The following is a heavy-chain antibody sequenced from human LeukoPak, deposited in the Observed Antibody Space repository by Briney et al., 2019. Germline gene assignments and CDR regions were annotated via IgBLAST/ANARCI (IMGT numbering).Heavy chain of an antibody. D-gene: IGHD3-22*01. CDR2: IYNDGRT. CDR3: ARGLFLSGYLDAFDI. J-gene: IGHJ3*02. V-gene: IGHV3-53*01. Sequence: GGSLRLSCAASGFTVNNKYMTLVRQAPGKGLEGVSLIYNDGRTYYADSVKGRCTISRDNLKNVLYLQMNNLKVEDTALYYCARGLFLSGYLDAFDIWGQGTVVTVSS. CDR1: GFTVNNKY.